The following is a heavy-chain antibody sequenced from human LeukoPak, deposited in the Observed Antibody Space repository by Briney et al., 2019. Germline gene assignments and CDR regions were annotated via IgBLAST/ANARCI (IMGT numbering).Heavy chain of an antibody. D-gene: IGHD3-10*01. J-gene: IGHJ4*02. CDR1: GGSVGSDNSY. CDR3: ARGYYYRT. V-gene: IGHV4-61*02. Sequence: SETLSLTCTVSGGSVGSDNSYWNWIRQPAGKGLEWIGRIYADGSSTYNPSLKSRVTILVDTSKSQFSLRLSSMSAADTAVYYCARGYYYRTWGQGTLVTVSS. CDR2: IYADGSS.